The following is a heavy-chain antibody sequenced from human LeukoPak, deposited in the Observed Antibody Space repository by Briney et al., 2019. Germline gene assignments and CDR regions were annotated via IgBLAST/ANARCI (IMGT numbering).Heavy chain of an antibody. CDR2: INPNSGGT. Sequence: GASVKVSCKASGYTFTGYYMHWVRQAPGQGLEWMGWINPNSGGTNYAQKFQGRVTMTRDTSISTAYMELSRLRSDDTAVYYCARVTVTTFFALSNWGQGTLATVSS. CDR1: GYTFTGYY. CDR3: ARVTVTTFFALSN. D-gene: IGHD4-17*01. V-gene: IGHV1-2*02. J-gene: IGHJ4*02.